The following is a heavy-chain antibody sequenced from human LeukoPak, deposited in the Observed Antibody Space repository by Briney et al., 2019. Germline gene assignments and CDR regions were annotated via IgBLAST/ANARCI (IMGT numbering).Heavy chain of an antibody. Sequence: PGGSLRLSCAASGFTFSDYYMSWIRQAPGKGLEWVSYISTSGGSTYYADSVKGRFTIPRDNSKNTLYLQMNSLRTEDTAIYYCAKGPDSYSFDSWGQGTLVTVSS. D-gene: IGHD2-21*01. V-gene: IGHV3-11*01. CDR3: AKGPDSYSFDS. CDR1: GFTFSDYY. J-gene: IGHJ4*02. CDR2: ISTSGGST.